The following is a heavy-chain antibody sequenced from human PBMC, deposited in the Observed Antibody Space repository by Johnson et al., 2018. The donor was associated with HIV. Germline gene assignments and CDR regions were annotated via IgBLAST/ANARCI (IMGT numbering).Heavy chain of an antibody. V-gene: IGHV3-30*03. CDR2: ISYDGRNE. Sequence: QVQLLESGGGVVQPGGSLRLSCAASGFTFSSYAMHWVRQSPGKGLEWVAVISYDGRNEYYAESVKGRFTISRDNSKNTLYLQMNSLRAEDTAVYYCARDNIVATADDAFDVWGQGTMVTVSS. CDR1: GFTFSSYA. J-gene: IGHJ3*01. D-gene: IGHD5-12*01. CDR3: ARDNIVATADDAFDV.